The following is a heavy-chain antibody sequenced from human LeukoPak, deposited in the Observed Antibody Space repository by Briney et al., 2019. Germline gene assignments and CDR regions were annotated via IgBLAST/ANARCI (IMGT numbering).Heavy chain of an antibody. J-gene: IGHJ4*02. CDR2: ISYDGSNK. CDR3: AKDLQDDWLPHYYFDY. V-gene: IGHV3-30*18. Sequence: PGGSLRLSCAASVFIFSSYGMHWVRQAPAKGLEWVAVISYDGSNKYYADSVKGRFTISRDNSKNTLYLQMNSLRAEDTAVYYCAKDLQDDWLPHYYFDYWGQGTLVTVSS. D-gene: IGHD3-9*01. CDR1: VFIFSSYG.